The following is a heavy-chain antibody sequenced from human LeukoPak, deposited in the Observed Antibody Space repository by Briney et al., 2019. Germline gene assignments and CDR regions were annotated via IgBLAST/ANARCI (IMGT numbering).Heavy chain of an antibody. J-gene: IGHJ4*02. V-gene: IGHV3-21*01. D-gene: IGHD3-22*01. CDR2: ITRTSNYI. CDR1: GFTFRSYT. Sequence: PGLTLRLSCAASGFTFRSYTLTWVRHARAKGLVWVSSITRTSNYIYYADSVKGRFTISRDNAKNSLYLQMNSLRVEDTAVYYCARVRYDGSGYYSIFDYWGQGTLVTVSS. CDR3: ARVRYDGSGYYSIFDY.